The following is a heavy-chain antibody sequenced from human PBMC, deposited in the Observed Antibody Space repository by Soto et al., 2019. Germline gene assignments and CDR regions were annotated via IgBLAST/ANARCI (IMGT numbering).Heavy chain of an antibody. J-gene: IGHJ6*02. V-gene: IGHV1-18*04. CDR2: IIPKLGNT. Sequence: ASVKVSCKASGGGNLRDYRTTCVRRAPGQGLEWMGGIIPKLGNTNYAQKFQGRVTVTADTSTSTVYVELRSLRSDDTAVYYCATEARDYGYYYGMDVWGQGTTVTVSS. CDR3: ATEARDYGYYYGMDV. CDR1: GGGNLRDYR. D-gene: IGHD4-17*01.